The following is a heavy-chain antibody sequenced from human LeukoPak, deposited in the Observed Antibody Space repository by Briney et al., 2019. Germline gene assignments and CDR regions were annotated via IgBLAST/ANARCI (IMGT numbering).Heavy chain of an antibody. V-gene: IGHV3-21*01. D-gene: IGHD3-10*01. CDR3: ARESSRDGSGSYFDY. CDR1: GFTFSSYE. CDR2: ISSSSSYI. J-gene: IGHJ4*02. Sequence: GSLRLSCAASGFTFSSYEMNWVRQAPGKGLEWVSSISSSSSYIYYADSVKGRFTISRDNAKNSLYLQMNSLRAEDTAVYYCARESSRDGSGSYFDYWGQGTLVTVSS.